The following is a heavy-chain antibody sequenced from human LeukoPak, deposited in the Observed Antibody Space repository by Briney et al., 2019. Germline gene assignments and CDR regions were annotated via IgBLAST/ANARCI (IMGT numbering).Heavy chain of an antibody. J-gene: IGHJ3*02. Sequence: PSETLSLTCTVSGDSATTYYWSWIRQPPGKGLEWLGYVYYSGSATYNPSLKSRVTISVDTSKNQFSLKLSSVTAADTAVYYCARRHTYYYDSSGYPLDAFDIWGQGTMVTVSS. CDR1: GDSATTYY. CDR2: VYYSGSA. D-gene: IGHD3-22*01. V-gene: IGHV4-59*02. CDR3: ARRHTYYYDSSGYPLDAFDI.